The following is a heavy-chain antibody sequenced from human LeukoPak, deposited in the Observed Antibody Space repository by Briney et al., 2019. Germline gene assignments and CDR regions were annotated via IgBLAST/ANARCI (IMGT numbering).Heavy chain of an antibody. CDR1: GYTFTGYY. CDR2: INPNSGGT. D-gene: IGHD1-7*01. J-gene: IGHJ4*02. V-gene: IGHV1-2*02. CDR3: ARVGNWNYGVFDY. Sequence: ASVKVSCKASGYTFTGYYMHWVRQAPGQGLEWMGWINPNSGGTNYAQKFQGRVTMTRDTSISIAYMELSRLRSDDTAVYYCARVGNWNYGVFDYWGQGTLVTVSS.